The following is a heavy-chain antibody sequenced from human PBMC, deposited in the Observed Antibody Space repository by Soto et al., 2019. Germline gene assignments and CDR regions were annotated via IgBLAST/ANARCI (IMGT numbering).Heavy chain of an antibody. CDR2: IYYSGST. CDR3: ARGYMTTVTTMPFDI. J-gene: IGHJ3*02. V-gene: IGHV4-59*01. D-gene: IGHD4-17*01. Sequence: SETLSLTCTVSGGSISSYYWSWIRQPPGKGLEWIGYIYYSGSTNYNPSLKSRVTISVDTSKNQFSLKLSSVTAADTAVYYCARGYMTTVTTMPFDIWGQGTMVTVSS. CDR1: GGSISSYY.